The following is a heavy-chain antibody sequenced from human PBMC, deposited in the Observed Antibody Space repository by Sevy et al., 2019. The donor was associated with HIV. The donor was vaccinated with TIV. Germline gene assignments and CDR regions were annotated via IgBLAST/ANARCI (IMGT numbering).Heavy chain of an antibody. D-gene: IGHD3-3*01. CDR2: ISGSGGYT. V-gene: IGHV3-23*01. CDR1: GFIFSSYV. CDR3: AGGSWSGFDY. Sequence: GGSLRLSCAASGFIFSSYVMNWVRQAPGKGLEWVSGISGSGGYTYYADSVKGRFTISRDNSNKILYLEMNTRRVEDTAVYYCAGGSWSGFDYWGQGTLVTVSS. J-gene: IGHJ4*02.